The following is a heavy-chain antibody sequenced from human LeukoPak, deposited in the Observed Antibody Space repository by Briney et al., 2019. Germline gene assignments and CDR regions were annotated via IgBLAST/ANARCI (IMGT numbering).Heavy chain of an antibody. V-gene: IGHV3-48*01. Sequence: GGSLRLSCAASGFTLSNYSMNWVRQAPGKRLEWVSYISTRSGTIYYTDSVKGRFTISRDNAKNSLYLQMNSLRGEDTAVYYCARDRGGYEFFDYWGQGILVTVSS. J-gene: IGHJ4*02. D-gene: IGHD5-12*01. CDR3: ARDRGGYEFFDY. CDR1: GFTLSNYS. CDR2: ISTRSGTI.